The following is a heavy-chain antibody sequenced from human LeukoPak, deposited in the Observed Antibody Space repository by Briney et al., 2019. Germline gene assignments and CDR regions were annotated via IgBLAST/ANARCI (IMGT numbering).Heavy chain of an antibody. CDR1: GGSFSGYY. D-gene: IGHD4-23*01. CDR3: ARGYGDNSGAFDI. CDR2: INHRGSA. V-gene: IGHV4-34*01. Sequence: SETLSLTCAVYGGSFSGYYWSWIRQPPGKGLECIGEINHRGSANYNPSLKSRVTISVDTSNNQFSLKLNSVTAADTAVYYCARGYGDNSGAFDIWGQGAMVTVSS. J-gene: IGHJ3*02.